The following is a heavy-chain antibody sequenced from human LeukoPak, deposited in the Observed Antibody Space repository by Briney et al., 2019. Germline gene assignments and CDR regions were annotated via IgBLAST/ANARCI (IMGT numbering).Heavy chain of an antibody. CDR3: ARRPDYGDYDWFDP. Sequence: ASVKVSCKASGYTFTSYDINWVRQATGQGLEWMGWMNPNSGNTGYAQKFQGRVTMTRNTSISTAYMELSSLRSEDTAVYYCARRPDYGDYDWFDPWGQGTLVTVSS. V-gene: IGHV1-8*01. J-gene: IGHJ5*02. CDR1: GYTFTSYD. CDR2: MNPNSGNT. D-gene: IGHD4-17*01.